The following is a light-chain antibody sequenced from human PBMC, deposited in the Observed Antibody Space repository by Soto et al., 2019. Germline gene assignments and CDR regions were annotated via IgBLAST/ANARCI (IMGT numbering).Light chain of an antibody. CDR3: SSYTSSSTKG. Sequence: QSALTQPASVSGSPGQSITISCTGTSSDVGGYNYVSWYQQHPGKAPKLMIYDVSNRPSGVSNCFSGSKSGNTASLTISGLQAEDEADYYCSSYTSSSTKGFGTGTKVTVL. CDR2: DVS. V-gene: IGLV2-14*01. CDR1: SSDVGGYNY. J-gene: IGLJ1*01.